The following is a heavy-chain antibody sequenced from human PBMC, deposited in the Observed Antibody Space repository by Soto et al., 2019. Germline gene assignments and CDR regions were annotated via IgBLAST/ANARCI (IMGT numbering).Heavy chain of an antibody. V-gene: IGHV4-61*03. D-gene: IGHD7-27*01. CDR2: ISYTGRT. Sequence: KASETLSLTCIVSGDSVTSGSYYWTWLRQPPGKGLEWIGYISYTGRTKYNPSLQSRVTISVDTSKNDFSLNLSSVTAADTAVYFCAREWGLLPYYVMNVWGHGTAVTV. J-gene: IGHJ6*02. CDR1: GDSVTSGSYY. CDR3: AREWGLLPYYVMNV.